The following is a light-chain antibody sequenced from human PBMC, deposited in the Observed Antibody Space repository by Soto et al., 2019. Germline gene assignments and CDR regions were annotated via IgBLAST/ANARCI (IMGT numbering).Light chain of an antibody. CDR2: GAS. Sequence: EIVLTQSPGTLSLSPGERATLSCRASQSVSSSYLAWYQKKPGQAPRLLIYGASSRATGIPDRFSGSGSGTDFTLTISRLDPEYFAVYYCQQYNNWPPYTFGQGTNVYIK. CDR1: QSVSSSY. V-gene: IGKV3-20*01. J-gene: IGKJ2*01. CDR3: QQYNNWPPYT.